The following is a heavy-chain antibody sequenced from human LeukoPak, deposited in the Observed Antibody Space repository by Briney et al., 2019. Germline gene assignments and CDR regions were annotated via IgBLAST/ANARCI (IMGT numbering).Heavy chain of an antibody. J-gene: IGHJ6*03. CDR1: GYTFTTYY. Sequence: ASVKVSCKASGYTFTTYYMHWVRQAPGQGLEWMGWINPNSGGTNYAQKFQGRVTMTRDTSISTAYMELSRLRSDDTAVYYCARVGLGVTPYYYMDVWGKGTTVTVSS. D-gene: IGHD3-22*01. CDR3: ARVGLGVTPYYYMDV. V-gene: IGHV1-2*02. CDR2: INPNSGGT.